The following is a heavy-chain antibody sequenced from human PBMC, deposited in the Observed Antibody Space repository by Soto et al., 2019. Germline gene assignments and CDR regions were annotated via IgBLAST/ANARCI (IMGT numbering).Heavy chain of an antibody. J-gene: IGHJ6*02. D-gene: IGHD4-4*01. Sequence: QVQLQESGPGLVKPSETLSLTCTVSGGSISSYYWSWIRQPPGKGLEWIGYIYYSGSTNYNPSLTSRVTISVDTSKNQFSLKLSSVTAADTAVYYCARRNSNYYYYGMDVWGQGTTVTVSS. CDR2: IYYSGST. CDR1: GGSISSYY. V-gene: IGHV4-59*01. CDR3: ARRNSNYYYYGMDV.